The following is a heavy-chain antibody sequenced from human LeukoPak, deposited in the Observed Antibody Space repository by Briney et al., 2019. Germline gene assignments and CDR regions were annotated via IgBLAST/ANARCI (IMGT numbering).Heavy chain of an antibody. J-gene: IGHJ3*02. D-gene: IGHD3-3*01. CDR3: ARVKKEWLSYAFYI. CDR1: GGSFSGYY. V-gene: IGHV4-34*01. CDR2: INHSGST. Sequence: PSETLSLTCAVYGGSFSGYYWSWIRQPPGKGLEWIGEINHSGSTNYNPSLKSRVTISVDTSKNQFSLKLSSVTAADTAVYYCARVKKEWLSYAFYIWGQGTMVTVSS.